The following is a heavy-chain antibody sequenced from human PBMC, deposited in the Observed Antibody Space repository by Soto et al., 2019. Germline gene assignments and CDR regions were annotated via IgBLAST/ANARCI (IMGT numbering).Heavy chain of an antibody. V-gene: IGHV5-10-1*01. Sequence: GESLKISCTGSGYSFTSYWISWVRQMPGKGLEWMGRIDPSDSYTNYSPSFQGHVTISADKSISTAYLQWSSLKASDTAMYYCASPLYSGSYSYGMDVWGQGTTVTVSS. CDR1: GYSFTSYW. CDR3: ASPLYSGSYSYGMDV. D-gene: IGHD1-26*01. CDR2: IDPSDSYT. J-gene: IGHJ6*02.